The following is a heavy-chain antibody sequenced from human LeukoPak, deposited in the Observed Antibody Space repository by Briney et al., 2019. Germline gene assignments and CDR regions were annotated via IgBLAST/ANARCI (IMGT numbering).Heavy chain of an antibody. CDR1: GFTFSSYS. Sequence: PGGSLRLSCAAPGFTFSSYSMNWVRQAPGKGLEWVSSISSSSSYIYYADSVKGRFTISRDNAKNSLYLQMNSLRAEDTAVYYCARDGAYSNPTALLEIDYWGQGTLVTVSS. J-gene: IGHJ4*02. D-gene: IGHD4-11*01. V-gene: IGHV3-21*01. CDR2: ISSSSSYI. CDR3: ARDGAYSNPTALLEIDY.